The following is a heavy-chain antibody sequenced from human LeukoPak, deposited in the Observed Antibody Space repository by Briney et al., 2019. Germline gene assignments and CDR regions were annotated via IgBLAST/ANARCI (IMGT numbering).Heavy chain of an antibody. D-gene: IGHD6-13*01. Sequence: GGSLRLSCAASGFTFNSYAMSWVRQAPGKGLEWVSAISGSGGNTNYADSVRGRFTISRDNSKNTLYLQMNSLRAEDTAIYYCAKVSWANYFDYWGQGTLVTVSS. CDR1: GFTFNSYA. J-gene: IGHJ4*02. CDR3: AKVSWANYFDY. CDR2: ISGSGGNT. V-gene: IGHV3-23*01.